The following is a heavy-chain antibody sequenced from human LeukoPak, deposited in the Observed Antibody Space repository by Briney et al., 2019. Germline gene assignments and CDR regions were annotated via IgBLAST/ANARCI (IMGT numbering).Heavy chain of an antibody. CDR2: INPNSGGT. D-gene: IGHD4-17*01. J-gene: IGHJ4*02. CDR1: GYTFTGYY. Sequence: ASVKVSCTASGYTFTGYYMHWVRQAPGQGLEGMGWINPNSGGTNYAQKFQGRVTMTRDTSISTAYMELSRLRSDDTAVYYCRTDRYGDYGDYIDYWGQGTLVTVSS. CDR3: RTDRYGDYGDYIDY. V-gene: IGHV1-2*02.